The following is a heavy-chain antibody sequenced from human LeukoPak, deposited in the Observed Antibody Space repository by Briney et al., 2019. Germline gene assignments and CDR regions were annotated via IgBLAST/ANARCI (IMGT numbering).Heavy chain of an antibody. Sequence: SETLSLTCSVSGGSISSYYWSWIRQPPGKGLECIGYIYYRGTTNYNPSLKSRATISLDTSSSQFTLKLSSVTAADTAVYYCTRFDTVGYYYGFDLWGQGTMVTVSS. D-gene: IGHD3-22*01. CDR2: IYYRGTT. V-gene: IGHV4-59*01. CDR3: TRFDTVGYYYGFDL. J-gene: IGHJ3*01. CDR1: GGSISSYY.